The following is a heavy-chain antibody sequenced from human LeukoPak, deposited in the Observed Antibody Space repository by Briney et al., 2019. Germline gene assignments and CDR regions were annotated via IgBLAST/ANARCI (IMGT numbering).Heavy chain of an antibody. V-gene: IGHV1-2*02. D-gene: IGHD3-10*01. CDR1: GYTFTGYD. CDR3: ARGFITMVRGVIFPFDP. CDR2: INPNTGGT. J-gene: IGHJ5*02. Sequence: ASVKVSCKVSGYTFTGYDMHWVRQSPGPGLEWMGWINPNTGGTNYAQKFQGRVTMTRDTSISKAYMELSRLRSDDTAVYYCARGFITMVRGVIFPFDPWGQGTLVTVSS.